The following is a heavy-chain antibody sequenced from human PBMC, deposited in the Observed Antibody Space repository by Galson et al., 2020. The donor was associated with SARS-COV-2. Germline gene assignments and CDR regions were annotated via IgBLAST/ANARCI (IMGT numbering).Heavy chain of an antibody. CDR1: GGPFRNYP. J-gene: IGHJ3*01. Sequence: SVKVSCKASGGPFRNYPLSWVRQATGQGLEWMGRVIPMLAPANYAQKFQGRVTITADTSTSTAYMEMRSLRSEDTSGYYCARAKGDYYDWSGYVTLGYAVDVWCQGTVVAVSS. CDR3: ARAKGDYYDWSGYVTLGYAVDV. CDR2: VIPMLAPA. V-gene: IGHV1-69*06. D-gene: IGHD3-22*01.